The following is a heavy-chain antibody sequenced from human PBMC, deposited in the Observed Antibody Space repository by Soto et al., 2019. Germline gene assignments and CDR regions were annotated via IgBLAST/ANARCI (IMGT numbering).Heavy chain of an antibody. Sequence: QVQLVQSGAEVKKPGASVKVSCKASGYTFTRYPIHWVRQAPGQGLEWMGWNNPANGDRDYLQKFQGRFAVSRDTSATTVYMELSSLTSEDTAVYYCARKEYYSSGIYYFDYWGQGTLVTVSS. D-gene: IGHD3-10*01. V-gene: IGHV1-3*01. CDR3: ARKEYYSSGIYYFDY. J-gene: IGHJ4*02. CDR2: NNPANGDR. CDR1: GYTFTRYP.